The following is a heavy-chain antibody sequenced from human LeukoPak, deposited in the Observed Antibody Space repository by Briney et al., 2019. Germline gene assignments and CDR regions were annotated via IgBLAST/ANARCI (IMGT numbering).Heavy chain of an antibody. CDR1: GDSINSINKYY. J-gene: IGHJ4*02. Sequence: PSETLSLTCTVSGDSINSINKYYWSWIRRSPGKGLEWIGYISYSGSTNYNPSLKSRVTISVDTSKNQFSLKMTSVTAADTAVYYCVRGGPENDNWRYYVDFWGQGSLVTVSS. CDR2: ISYSGST. D-gene: IGHD1-1*01. V-gene: IGHV4-61*01. CDR3: VRGGPENDNWRYYVDF.